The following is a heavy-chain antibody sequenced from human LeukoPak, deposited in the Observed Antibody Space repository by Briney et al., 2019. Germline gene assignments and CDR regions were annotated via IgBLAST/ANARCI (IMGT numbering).Heavy chain of an antibody. V-gene: IGHV1-3*01. CDR2: INAGNGNT. D-gene: IGHD5-18*01. CDR3: AREVDTAMVPSDY. Sequence: ASVKVSCKASGYTFTSYAMHWVRQAPGQRLEWMGWINAGNGNTKYSQKFQGRVTITRDTSASTVYMELSSLRSEDTAVYYCAREVDTAMVPSDYWGQGTLVTVSS. CDR1: GYTFTSYA. J-gene: IGHJ4*02.